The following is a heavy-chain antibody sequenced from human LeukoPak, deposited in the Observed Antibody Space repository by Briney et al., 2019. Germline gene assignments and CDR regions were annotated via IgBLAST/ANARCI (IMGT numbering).Heavy chain of an antibody. V-gene: IGHV3-23*01. D-gene: IGHD2-21*02. Sequence: GGSLRLFCAPSGFTFSIYAMSWVRQAPGKGLEWVSDISGSGGSTYYADSVKGRFTISRDNSKNTLYLQMNSLRAEDTAVYYCAKDPTVVVTVVDYWGQGTLVTVSS. CDR3: AKDPTVVVTVVDY. CDR1: GFTFSIYA. CDR2: ISGSGGST. J-gene: IGHJ4*02.